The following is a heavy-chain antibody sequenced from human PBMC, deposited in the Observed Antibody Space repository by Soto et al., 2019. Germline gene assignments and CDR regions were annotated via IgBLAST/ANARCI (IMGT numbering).Heavy chain of an antibody. J-gene: IGHJ6*02. CDR2: INQDETKK. CDR1: GFTFNTHW. Sequence: EVQLVESGGGLVQPGGSLRLTCRTSGFTFNTHWMSWVRQAPGKGLEWVANINQDETKKYYVDSVEGRFTVSRDNAKTSVYLQMNSLRAEDTAVYYCARGEHSTSSYYYYYGRDVWGQGTTVTVSS. D-gene: IGHD1-26*01. V-gene: IGHV3-7*05. CDR3: ARGEHSTSSYYYYYGRDV.